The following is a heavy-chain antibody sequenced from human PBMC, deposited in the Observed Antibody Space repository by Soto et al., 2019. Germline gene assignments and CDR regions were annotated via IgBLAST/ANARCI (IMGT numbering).Heavy chain of an antibody. V-gene: IGHV3-73*01. J-gene: IGHJ6*03. CDR3: SRQASDFWSGKPQYYMDV. CDR1: GFTFSGSA. CDR2: IRSKPNNYAT. Sequence: EVQLVESGGGLVQPGGSLKLSCAASGFTFSGSAMHWVRQASGKGLEWVGRIRSKPNNYATAYGASVIGRITISRDDSKNTAYLQMNSLNTEDTAVYYCSRQASDFWSGKPQYYMDVWGKGTTVTVSS. D-gene: IGHD3-3*01.